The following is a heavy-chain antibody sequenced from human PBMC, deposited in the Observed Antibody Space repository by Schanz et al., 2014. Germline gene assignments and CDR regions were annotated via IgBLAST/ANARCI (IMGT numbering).Heavy chain of an antibody. V-gene: IGHV1-8*02. CDR3: ARGRTFDY. CDR2: MNPDSGNT. CDR1: GYTFVSYS. J-gene: IGHJ4*02. Sequence: QVQLVQSGAEVKKPGASVKVSCKASGYTFVSYSMHWVRQAPGQGLEWMGWMNPDSGNTGFAQKCRGRVTMTRNTSMSTAYIELHILTSEDTAVYYCARGRTFDYWGQGTLVTVSS.